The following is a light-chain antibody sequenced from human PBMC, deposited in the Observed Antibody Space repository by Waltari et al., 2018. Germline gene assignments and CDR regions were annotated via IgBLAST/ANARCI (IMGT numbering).Light chain of an antibody. CDR1: TSDVGRYNY. V-gene: IGLV2-8*01. CDR2: QVT. J-gene: IGLJ1*01. CDR3: SSFADTNPFV. Sequence: QSALTQPPSAPGSPGQAVTIPCTGTTSDVGRYNYVSWYQQHSDQAPKTIIYQVTKRPSGVPDRFSCSKSGNTASLTVSGLQAEDEADYYCSSFADTNPFVFGTGTKVTVL.